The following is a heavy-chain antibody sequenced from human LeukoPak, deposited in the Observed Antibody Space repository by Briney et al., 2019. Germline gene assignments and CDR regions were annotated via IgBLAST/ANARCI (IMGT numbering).Heavy chain of an antibody. V-gene: IGHV3-23*01. J-gene: IGHJ3*02. D-gene: IGHD1-26*01. Sequence: PGGSLRLSCAASGFTFSTYAMSWVRQAPGKGLEWVSLISGGGGSIYYADSVKGRFTISRDNSKNTLYLQMSSLRAEDTAAYYCAKMIGGSYVMWAFQIWGQGTMVTVSS. CDR1: GFTFSTYA. CDR3: AKMIGGSYVMWAFQI. CDR2: ISGGGGSI.